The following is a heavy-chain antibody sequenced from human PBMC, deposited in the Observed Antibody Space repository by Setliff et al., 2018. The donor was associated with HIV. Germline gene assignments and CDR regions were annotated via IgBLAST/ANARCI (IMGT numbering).Heavy chain of an antibody. V-gene: IGHV1-24*01. J-gene: IGHJ6*03. CDR3: ARATNYYDSSNYYMDV. CDR1: GYTLTELS. Sequence: GASVKVSCKVSGYTLTELSMHWVRQAPGKGLEWMGSFDPEDGETTYAQKFQGRVTMTEDTSTDTAYMELSSLRSEDMAVYYCARATNYYDSSNYYMDVWGKGTTVTVSS. CDR2: FDPEDGET. D-gene: IGHD3-22*01.